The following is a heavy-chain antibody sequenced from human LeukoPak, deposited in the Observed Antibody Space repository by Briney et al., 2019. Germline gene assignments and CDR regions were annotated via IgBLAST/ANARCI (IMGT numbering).Heavy chain of an antibody. Sequence: KPSETLSLTCSVSGGSISSYYWSWIRQPAGKGREWIGRIYTTGNTDYNPSLKSRVTISVDTSKNQFSLKLSSVTAADTAVYYCARCSGSYYGHFDYWGQGTLVTVSS. CDR1: GGSISSYY. J-gene: IGHJ4*02. D-gene: IGHD1-26*01. CDR3: ARCSGSYYGHFDY. CDR2: IYTTGNT. V-gene: IGHV4-4*07.